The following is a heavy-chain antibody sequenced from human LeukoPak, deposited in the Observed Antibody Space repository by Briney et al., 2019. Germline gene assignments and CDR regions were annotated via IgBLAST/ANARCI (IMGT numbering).Heavy chain of an antibody. D-gene: IGHD1-26*01. V-gene: IGHV1-46*01. J-gene: IGHJ4*02. CDR1: GYTFTSYY. CDR3: ARNSASGLDY. Sequence: ASVKVSCKASGYTFTSYYTHWVRQAPGQGLEWMGFINPSGGSTSYAQKFQGRVTMTRDTSTSTVYMEMSSLRSEDTAVYYCARNSASGLDYWGQGTLVTVSS. CDR2: INPSGGST.